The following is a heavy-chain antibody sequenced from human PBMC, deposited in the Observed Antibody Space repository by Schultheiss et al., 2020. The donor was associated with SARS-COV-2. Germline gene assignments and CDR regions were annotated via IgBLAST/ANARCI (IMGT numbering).Heavy chain of an antibody. Sequence: GESLKISCAASGFTFSSYWMSWVRQAPGKGLEWVANIKQDGSEKYYVDSVKGRFTISRDNAKNSLYLQVNSLRAEDTAVYYCARVSTDFWSGPGALGYGMDVWGQGTTVTVSS. CDR3: ARVSTDFWSGPGALGYGMDV. D-gene: IGHD3-3*01. CDR1: GFTFSSYW. CDR2: IKQDGSEK. V-gene: IGHV3-7*01. J-gene: IGHJ6*02.